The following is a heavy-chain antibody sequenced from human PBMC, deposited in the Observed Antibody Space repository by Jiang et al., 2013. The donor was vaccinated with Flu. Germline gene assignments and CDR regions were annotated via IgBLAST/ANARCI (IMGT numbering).Heavy chain of an antibody. D-gene: IGHD6-13*01. CDR1: GGTFSSYA. J-gene: IGHJ6*02. CDR3: AVGIAAAGTYYYYGMDV. CDR2: IIPIFGTA. Sequence: SGAEVKKPGSSVKVSCKASGGTFSSYAISWVRQAPGQGLERMGGIIPIFGTANYAQKFQGRVTITADKSTSTAYMELSSLRSEDTAVYYCAVGIAAAGTYYYYGMDVWGQGTTVTVSS. V-gene: IGHV1-69*06.